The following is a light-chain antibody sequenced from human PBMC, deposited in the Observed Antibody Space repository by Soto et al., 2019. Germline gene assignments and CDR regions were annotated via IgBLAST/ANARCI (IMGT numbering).Light chain of an antibody. V-gene: IGKV3-20*01. CDR2: RGS. CDR1: QNIRGNE. J-gene: IGKJ1*01. Sequence: EVVLTQSPGTLSLSPGERATLSCRASQNIRGNELAWYQQKPVQAPRLLIYRGSSMATGIPDRFSGRGSGTDFPLTISRLEPEDFAVYYCQDYGTSAPWTFGQGTKVEIK. CDR3: QDYGTSAPWT.